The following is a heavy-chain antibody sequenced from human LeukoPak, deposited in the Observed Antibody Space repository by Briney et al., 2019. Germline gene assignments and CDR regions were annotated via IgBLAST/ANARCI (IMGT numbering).Heavy chain of an antibody. V-gene: IGHV1-2*02. J-gene: IGHJ4*02. CDR1: GYTFTGYY. D-gene: IGHD1-26*01. CDR2: INPNSGGT. CDR3: ARVGYSGSYRYLYYFDY. Sequence: ASVKVSCKASGYTFTGYYMHWVRQAPGQGLEWMGWINPNSGGTNYAQKFRGRVTMTRDTSISTAYMELSRLRSDDTAVYYCARVGYSGSYRYLYYFDYWGQGTLVTVSS.